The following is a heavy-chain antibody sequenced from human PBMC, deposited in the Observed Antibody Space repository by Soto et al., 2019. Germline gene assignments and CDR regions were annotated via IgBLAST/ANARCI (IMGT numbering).Heavy chain of an antibody. V-gene: IGHV1-18*01. D-gene: IGHD3-22*01. J-gene: IGHJ4*02. CDR2: ISAYNGNT. CDR3: ARTGDDTSAYYNYFDY. CDR1: GYTFTSYG. Sequence: ASVKVSCKASGYTFTSYGISWVRQAPGQGLEWMGWISAYNGNTNYAQKLQGRVTMTTDTSTSTAYMELRSLRSEDTSVYYCARTGDDTSAYYNYFDYWGQGSLVTVSS.